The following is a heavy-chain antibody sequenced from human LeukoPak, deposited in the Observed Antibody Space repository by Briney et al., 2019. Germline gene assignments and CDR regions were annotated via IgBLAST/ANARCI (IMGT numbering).Heavy chain of an antibody. CDR3: ARVGAYCSGGSCYLDY. CDR2: ISAYNGNT. CDR1: GYTFTDYY. J-gene: IGHJ4*02. V-gene: IGHV1-18*04. Sequence: ASVKVSCKASGYTFTDYYMHWVRQAPGQGLEWMGWISAYNGNTNNAQKLQGRVTMTTDTSTSTAYMELRSLRSDDTAVYYCARVGAYCSGGSCYLDYWGQGTLVTVSS. D-gene: IGHD2-15*01.